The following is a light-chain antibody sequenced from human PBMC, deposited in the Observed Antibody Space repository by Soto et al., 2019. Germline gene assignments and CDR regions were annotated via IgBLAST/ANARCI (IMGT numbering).Light chain of an antibody. J-gene: IGKJ1*01. CDR3: QQYSSSRT. CDR1: QSVSSNH. CDR2: GGS. Sequence: EIVLTQSPATLSLSPGERATLSFRASQSVSSNHLAWYQQKPGQAPRLLIYGGSSRATGIPVRFSGSGSETDFTLTITRLEPEDFAVYYCQQYSSSRTFGQGTKVDIK. V-gene: IGKV3-20*01.